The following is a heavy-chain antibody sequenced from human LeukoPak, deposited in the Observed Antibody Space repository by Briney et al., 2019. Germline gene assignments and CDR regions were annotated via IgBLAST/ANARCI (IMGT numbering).Heavy chain of an antibody. CDR3: TTVRGIGWGSF. D-gene: IGHD3-16*01. CDR2: IKNKHDGGTT. Sequence: GGSLRLSCAASGFTFSDAWMSWVRQAPGKGLEWVGRIKNKHDGGTTDYAVPVKGRFTISRDDSKNTLYLQMNSLNTEDTGVYYCTTVRGIGWGSFWGQGTLVTVSS. CDR1: GFTFSDAW. J-gene: IGHJ4*02. V-gene: IGHV3-15*01.